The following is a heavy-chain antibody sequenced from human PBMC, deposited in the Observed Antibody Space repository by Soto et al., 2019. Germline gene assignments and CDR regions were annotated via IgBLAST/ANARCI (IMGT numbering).Heavy chain of an antibody. CDR2: ISAYNGKT. CDR1: GYTFTTTY. J-gene: IGHJ4*02. Sequence: QVHLVQSGAEVKNPGASVKVSCKASGYTFTTTYITWVRQAPGQGLEWMGWISAYNGKTKYAQNHEGRVTMTTDTSPSTAYMQLRSLRSDHTAVSYCGRVPDYYHNGRYQARIDYWCQATLVTVTS. V-gene: IGHV1-18*01. D-gene: IGHD3-22*01. CDR3: GRVPDYYHNGRYQARIDY.